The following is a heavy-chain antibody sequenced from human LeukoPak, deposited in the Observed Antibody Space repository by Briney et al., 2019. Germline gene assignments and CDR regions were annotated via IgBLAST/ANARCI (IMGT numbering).Heavy chain of an antibody. D-gene: IGHD2-21*02. CDR2: IKSKTDGGTT. CDR1: GFTFSNAW. V-gene: IGHV3-15*01. CDR3: TTEGHIVVVTAPGAFDI. J-gene: IGHJ3*02. Sequence: GGSLRLSCAASGFTFSNAWMSWVRQAPGKGLEWVGRIKSKTDGGTTDYAAPVKGRFTISRDDSKNTLYLQMNSLKTEDTAVYYCTTEGHIVVVTAPGAFDIWGQGTMVTVSS.